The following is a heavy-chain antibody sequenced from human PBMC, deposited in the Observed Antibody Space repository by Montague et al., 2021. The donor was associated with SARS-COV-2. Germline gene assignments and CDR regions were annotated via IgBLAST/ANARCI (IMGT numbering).Heavy chain of an antibody. J-gene: IGHJ3*02. CDR2: TNVIGGGT. CDR3: AKDPLQCTYVGVGCSFDI. V-gene: IGHV3-23*01. D-gene: IGHD3-10*01. CDR1: GFTLSTYA. Sequence: SLRLSCAASGFTLSTYALAWVRQAPGKGLEWVSTTNVIGGGTTYADSVKGRFTTSRDNSKNTLYLQMNSLRGEDTAIYYCAKDPLQCTYVGVGCSFDIWGQGTMVTVSS.